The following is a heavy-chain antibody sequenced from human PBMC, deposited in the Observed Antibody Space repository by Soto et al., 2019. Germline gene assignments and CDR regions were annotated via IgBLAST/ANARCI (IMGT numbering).Heavy chain of an antibody. Sequence: SGPTLVNPTDTPTLTCTVSGFSLTTGKMGVSWIRQPPGKALEWLAHIFSDNERSYSTSLQGRLTISKDTSGSQVVLSMTNVDPVDTAKYYCARMKVDSYQFYYAMDVWGKGTTVTVSS. D-gene: IGHD3-9*01. CDR1: GFSLTTGKMG. CDR2: IFSDNER. V-gene: IGHV2-26*01. J-gene: IGHJ6*04. CDR3: ARMKVDSYQFYYAMDV.